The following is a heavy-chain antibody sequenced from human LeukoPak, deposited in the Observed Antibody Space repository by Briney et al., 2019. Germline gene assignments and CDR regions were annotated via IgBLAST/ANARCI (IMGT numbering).Heavy chain of an antibody. Sequence: GGSLRLSCAASGFTFSSYSMNWVRQAPGKGLEWVSSISSSSSYIYYADSVKGRFTISRDNAKNSLYLQMNSLRAEDTAVYYCARDPPRCSGGSCYLDYWDQGTLVTVSS. V-gene: IGHV3-21*01. CDR2: ISSSSSYI. D-gene: IGHD2-15*01. CDR1: GFTFSSYS. J-gene: IGHJ4*02. CDR3: ARDPPRCSGGSCYLDY.